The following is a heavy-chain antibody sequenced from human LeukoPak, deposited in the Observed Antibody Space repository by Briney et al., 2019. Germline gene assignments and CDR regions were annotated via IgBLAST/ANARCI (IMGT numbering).Heavy chain of an antibody. CDR3: ARGAVTTSFGIDP. D-gene: IGHD4-17*01. Sequence: ASVKVSCKASGGTFSSYAISWVRQAPGQGLEWMGGIIPIFGTANYAQKFQGRVTITADEPTSTAYMELSSLRSEDTAVYYCARGAVTTSFGIDPWGQGTLVTVSS. CDR2: IIPIFGTA. V-gene: IGHV1-69*13. J-gene: IGHJ5*02. CDR1: GGTFSSYA.